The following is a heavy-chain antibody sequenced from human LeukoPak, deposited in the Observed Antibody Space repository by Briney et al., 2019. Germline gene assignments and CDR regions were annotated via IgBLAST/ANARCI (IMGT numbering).Heavy chain of an antibody. Sequence: PGGSLRLSCSVSGFTLTVYSMHWVRQAPGKGLEWVSGISWNSGSIAYADSVRGRFTISRDNAKNLLFLQMSSLRAADTALYYCVKGHCSSSSCFPNYYYYMDVWGTGTTVTVSS. CDR2: ISWNSGSI. D-gene: IGHD2-15*01. V-gene: IGHV3-9*01. CDR3: VKGHCSSSSCFPNYYYYMDV. J-gene: IGHJ6*03. CDR1: GFTLTVYS.